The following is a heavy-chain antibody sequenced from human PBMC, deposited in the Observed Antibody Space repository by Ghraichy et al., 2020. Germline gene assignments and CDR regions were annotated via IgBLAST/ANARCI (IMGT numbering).Heavy chain of an antibody. CDR2: INSGGTNM. CDR3: AREYCRGGSCFFGTGGSHFDY. Sequence: GGSLRLSCAASGFTFSRYWMHWVRQAPGEGLVWVSRINSGGTNMIYADSVNGRFTISRDNAKNTLYLQMKSVRAEDTAVYYCAREYCRGGSCFFGTGGSHFDYWGQGTLVTVSS. J-gene: IGHJ4*02. D-gene: IGHD2-15*01. V-gene: IGHV3-74*01. CDR1: GFTFSRYW.